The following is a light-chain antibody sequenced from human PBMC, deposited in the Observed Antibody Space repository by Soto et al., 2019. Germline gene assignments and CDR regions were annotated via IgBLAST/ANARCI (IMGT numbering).Light chain of an antibody. Sequence: QSALTQPRSVSGSPGQSVTISCTGTNSDVGGYNYVSWYQQHPDKAPKVMIYDVSKRPSGVPDRFSGSKSGNTASLTISGLQAEDEADYYCCSYAGSNTLVFGGGTQLTVL. CDR3: CSYAGSNTLV. CDR2: DVS. J-gene: IGLJ2*01. V-gene: IGLV2-11*01. CDR1: NSDVGGYNY.